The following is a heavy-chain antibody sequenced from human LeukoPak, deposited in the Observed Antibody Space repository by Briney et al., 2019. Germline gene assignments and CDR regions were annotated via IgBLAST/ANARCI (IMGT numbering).Heavy chain of an antibody. V-gene: IGHV4-59*01. D-gene: IGHD5-18*01. J-gene: IGHJ4*02. CDR1: GGSISSYY. Sequence: SETLSLTCTVSGGSISSYYWSWIRQPPGKGLECIGYIYYTGSTNYNPSLKSRVTISVDTSKNQFSLKLSSVTAADTAVYYCARAGGYSYDYWGQGTLVTVSS. CDR3: ARAGGYSYDY. CDR2: IYYTGST.